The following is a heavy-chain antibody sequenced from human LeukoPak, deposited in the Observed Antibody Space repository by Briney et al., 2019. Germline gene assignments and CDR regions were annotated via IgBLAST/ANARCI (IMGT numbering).Heavy chain of an antibody. CDR1: GFTFSSYW. CDR2: IKQDGSEK. Sequence: PGGSLRLSCAASGFTFSSYWMSWVRQAPGKGLEWVANIKQDGSEKYYVDSVKGRFTISRDNAKNSLYLQMNSLRADDTAVYYCARDRKGYYYYYMDVWGKGTTVTISS. CDR3: ARDRKGYYYYYMDV. J-gene: IGHJ6*03. V-gene: IGHV3-7*01.